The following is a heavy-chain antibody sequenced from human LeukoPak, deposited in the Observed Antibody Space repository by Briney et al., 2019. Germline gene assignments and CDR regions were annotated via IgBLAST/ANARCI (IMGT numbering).Heavy chain of an antibody. CDR2: IYYSGST. V-gene: IGHV4-59*08. J-gene: IGHJ6*03. CDR1: GGSISSYY. D-gene: IGHD5-18*01. Sequence: SETLSLTCTVSGGSISSYYWSWIRQPPGKGLEWIGYIYYSGSTNYNPSLKSRVTISVDTSKNQFSLKLSSVAAADTAVYYCARQMDTAMVTGHYYYYMDVWGKGTTVTVSS. CDR3: ARQMDTAMVTGHYYYYMDV.